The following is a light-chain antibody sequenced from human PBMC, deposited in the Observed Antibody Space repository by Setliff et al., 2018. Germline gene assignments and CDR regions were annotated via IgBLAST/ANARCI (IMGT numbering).Light chain of an antibody. Sequence: QSVLTQPPSVSGAPGQRVTISCTGSSSNIGAGYDVHWYQQLPGTAPKLLIYGDSNRPSGVPDRFSGSKSGTSASLAITGLQAEDEADYYCSSYAGSSTLEVFGTGTKGTVL. CDR1: SSNIGAGYD. CDR3: SSYAGSSTLEV. V-gene: IGLV1-40*01. J-gene: IGLJ1*01. CDR2: GDS.